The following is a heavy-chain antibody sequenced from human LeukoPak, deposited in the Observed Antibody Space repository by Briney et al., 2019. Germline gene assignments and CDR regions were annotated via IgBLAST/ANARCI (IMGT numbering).Heavy chain of an antibody. CDR2: IRDSGGST. Sequence: GGSLRLSCAASGFSFSSYAMSWVRQAPGKGLEWVSAIRDSGGSTYYADSVKGRFTISRDNSQNTLYLRMNSLRAEDTALYYCPKKPYSSGVVGHYVDYWGEGTLVTVSS. CDR3: PKKPYSSGVVGHYVDY. D-gene: IGHD3-10*01. J-gene: IGHJ4*02. CDR1: GFSFSSYA. V-gene: IGHV3-23*01.